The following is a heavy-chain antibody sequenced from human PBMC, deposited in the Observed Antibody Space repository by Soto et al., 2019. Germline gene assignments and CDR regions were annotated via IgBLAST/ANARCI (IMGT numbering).Heavy chain of an antibody. Sequence: GESLKISCKGSGYRFTNYWIGWVRQMPGKGLEWMGIIYPGDSDTRYSPSFQGQVTISADKSINTAYLQWSSLKASDTAMYYCARQSYGDYVDGEDYYYGMDVWGQGTTVTVSS. CDR3: ARQSYGDYVDGEDYYYGMDV. CDR1: GYRFTNYW. J-gene: IGHJ6*02. V-gene: IGHV5-51*01. D-gene: IGHD4-17*01. CDR2: IYPGDSDT.